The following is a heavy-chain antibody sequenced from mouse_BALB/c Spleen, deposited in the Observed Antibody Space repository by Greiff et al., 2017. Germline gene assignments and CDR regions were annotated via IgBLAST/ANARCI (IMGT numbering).Heavy chain of an antibody. J-gene: IGHJ2*01. Sequence: EVQLQQSGPELEKPGASVKISCKASGYSFTGYYMHWVKQSHGKSLEWIGRVNPNNGGTSYNQKFKGKAILTVDKSSSTAYMELRSLTSEDSAVYYCARWEWITTLFDYWGQGTTLTVSS. CDR1: GYSFTGYY. CDR2: VNPNNGGT. CDR3: ARWEWITTLFDY. D-gene: IGHD2-4*01. V-gene: IGHV1-26*01.